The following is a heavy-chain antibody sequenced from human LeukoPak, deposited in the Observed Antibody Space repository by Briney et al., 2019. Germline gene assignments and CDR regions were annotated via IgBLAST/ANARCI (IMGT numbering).Heavy chain of an antibody. D-gene: IGHD3-3*01. CDR2: MNPNSGNT. Sequence: ASVKVSCKASGYTFTSYDINWVRQASGQGLEWMGWMNPNSGNTGYAQKFQGRVTITRNTSISTAYMELSSLRSEDTAVYYCARGGVLRFLEWDYNWFDPWGQGTLVTVSS. J-gene: IGHJ5*02. CDR3: ARGGVLRFLEWDYNWFDP. CDR1: GYTFTSYD. V-gene: IGHV1-8*03.